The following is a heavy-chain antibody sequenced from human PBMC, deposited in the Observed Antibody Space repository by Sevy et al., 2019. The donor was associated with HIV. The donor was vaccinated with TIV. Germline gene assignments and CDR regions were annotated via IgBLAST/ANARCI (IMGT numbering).Heavy chain of an antibody. CDR3: AASRVDGIYDDY. CDR1: GFRFSDFY. CDR2: IGSSHSNR. V-gene: IGHV3-11*01. Sequence: GGSLRLSCAASGFRFSDFYMTWVRQAPGKGLEWIAYIGSSHSNRYYADSVKGRVTISRDNAKNAVYLQINSRKVEDRAMYYFAASRVDGIYDDYWGQGTLVTVSS. D-gene: IGHD2-8*01. J-gene: IGHJ4*02.